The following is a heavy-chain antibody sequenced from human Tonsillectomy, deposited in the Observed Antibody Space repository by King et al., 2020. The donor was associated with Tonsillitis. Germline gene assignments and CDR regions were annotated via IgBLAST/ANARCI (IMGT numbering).Heavy chain of an antibody. V-gene: IGHV3-21*01. Sequence: VQLVESGGGLVKPGGSLRLSCAASGFTFSSYSMNWVRQAPGKGLEWVSSISSSSSYIYYADSVKGRFTISRDNAKNSLYLQMNSLRAEDTAVYYCAREVRTAIRLWYFDLWGRGTLVTVSS. CDR2: ISSSSSYI. CDR3: AREVRTAIRLWYFDL. CDR1: GFTFSSYS. D-gene: IGHD2-21*02. J-gene: IGHJ2*01.